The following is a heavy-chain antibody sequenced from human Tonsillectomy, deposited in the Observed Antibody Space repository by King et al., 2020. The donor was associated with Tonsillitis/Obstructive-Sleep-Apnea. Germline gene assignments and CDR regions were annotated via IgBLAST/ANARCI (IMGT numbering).Heavy chain of an antibody. D-gene: IGHD1-1*01. J-gene: IGHJ4*02. CDR2: INSDGSST. Sequence: VQLVESGGGLVQPGGSLRLSCAASGFTFSSYWMHWVRQAPGKGLVWVSRINSDGSSTNYADSVKGRFTISRDNAKNTLYLQMNGLRAEDTAVYYCAREDPTGKIDYWDQGTLVTVSS. V-gene: IGHV3-74*01. CDR3: AREDPTGKIDY. CDR1: GFTFSSYW.